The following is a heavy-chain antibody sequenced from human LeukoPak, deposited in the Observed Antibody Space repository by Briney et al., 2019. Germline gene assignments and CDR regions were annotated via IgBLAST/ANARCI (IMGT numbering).Heavy chain of an antibody. V-gene: IGHV1-46*01. CDR3: ARALYDKYSSGWYPGYFQH. D-gene: IGHD6-19*01. J-gene: IGHJ1*01. CDR2: VNPSGGST. Sequence: ASVKVSCKASGYTFTSYYMHWVRQAPGQGLEWMGIVNPSGGSTSYAQKFQGRVTMTRDTSTSTVYMELSSLRSEDTAVYYCARALYDKYSSGWYPGYFQHWGQGTLVTVSS. CDR1: GYTFTSYY.